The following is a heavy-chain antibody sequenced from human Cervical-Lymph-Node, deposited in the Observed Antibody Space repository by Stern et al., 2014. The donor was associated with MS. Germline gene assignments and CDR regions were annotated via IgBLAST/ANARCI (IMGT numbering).Heavy chain of an antibody. CDR2: IIPIFGTA. V-gene: IGHV1-69*01. CDR3: ARGRSNRNYALPYYYGMDV. D-gene: IGHD1-14*01. J-gene: IGHJ6*02. CDR1: GGTFSSYA. Sequence: VQLVQSGAEVKKPGSSVKVSCKASGGTFSSYAISWVRQAPGQGLEWMGGIIPIFGTANYAQKFQGRVTITADESTSTAYMELSSRRSEDTAVYYCARGRSNRNYALPYYYGMDVWGQGTTVTVS.